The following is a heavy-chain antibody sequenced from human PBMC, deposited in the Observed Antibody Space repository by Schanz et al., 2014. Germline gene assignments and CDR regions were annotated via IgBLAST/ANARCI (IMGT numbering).Heavy chain of an antibody. CDR1: GFSFTTYA. V-gene: IGHV3-48*01. CDR3: ARVALPGYSSPRDAFDI. CDR2: VSRSTPDI. Sequence: EVQLLESGGGLVQPGGSLRLSCASSGFSFTTYAMSWVRQAPGKGLEWVSYVSRSTPDIYYADSVKGRFTMSRDNAKNSVFLQMNGLRAEDTAVYYCARVALPGYSSPRDAFDIWGQGTMVTVSS. D-gene: IGHD5-18*01. J-gene: IGHJ3*02.